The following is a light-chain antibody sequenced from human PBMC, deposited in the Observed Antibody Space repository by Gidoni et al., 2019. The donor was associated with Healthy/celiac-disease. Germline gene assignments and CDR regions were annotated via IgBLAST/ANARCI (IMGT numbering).Light chain of an antibody. Sequence: DIQMTQSPSSLSASVGDRVTITCRASQSISSYLNWYQQKPGKATKLLIYAASSLQSGVPSRFSGSGSGTEFTLTISSLQPEDFATYYCQQSYSTPPTFGQGTRLEIK. CDR1: QSISSY. J-gene: IGKJ5*01. CDR3: QQSYSTPPT. V-gene: IGKV1-39*01. CDR2: AAS.